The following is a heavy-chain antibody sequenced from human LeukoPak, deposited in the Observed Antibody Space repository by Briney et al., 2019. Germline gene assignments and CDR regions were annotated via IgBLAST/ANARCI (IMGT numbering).Heavy chain of an antibody. J-gene: IGHJ5*02. Sequence: KPSETLSLTCTVSGGSISSSSYYWGWIRQPPGKGLEWIGSIYYSGSTYYNPSLKSRVTISVDTSKNQFSLKLSSVTAADTAVYYCARGPRPYDSSGSGALGWFDPWGQGTLVTVSS. V-gene: IGHV4-39*07. CDR3: ARGPRPYDSSGSGALGWFDP. D-gene: IGHD3-22*01. CDR2: IYYSGST. CDR1: GGSISSSSYY.